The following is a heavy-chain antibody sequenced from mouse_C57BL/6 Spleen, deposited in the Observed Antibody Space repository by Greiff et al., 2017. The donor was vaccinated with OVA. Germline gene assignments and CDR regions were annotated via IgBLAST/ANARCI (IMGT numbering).Heavy chain of an antibody. J-gene: IGHJ4*01. CDR1: GYTFTDYY. D-gene: IGHD1-1*01. Sequence: QVQLQQSGPELVKPGASVKISCKASGYTFTDYYINWVKQRPGQGLEWIGWIFPGSGSTYYNEKFKGKATLTVYKSSSTAYMLLSSLTSEDSAVYFCARRRITTVVDYAMDYWGQGTSVTVSS. CDR2: IFPGSGST. CDR3: ARRRITTVVDYAMDY. V-gene: IGHV1-75*01.